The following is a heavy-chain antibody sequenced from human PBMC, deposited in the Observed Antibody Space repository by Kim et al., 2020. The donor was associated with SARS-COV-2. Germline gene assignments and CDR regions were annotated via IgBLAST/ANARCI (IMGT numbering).Heavy chain of an antibody. CDR2: INYSGSP. V-gene: IGHV4-34*01. Sequence: SETLSLTCAVYGGSFSGYYWSWIRQPPGTGLERIGEINYSGSPNYTPSLTSRVTISVDTSKNQLSLKLRSVTAADTAVYYCASSGTCLLLDAFGIWGQGTMVTVAS. D-gene: IGHD2-15*01. J-gene: IGHJ3*02. CDR3: ASSGTCLLLDAFGI. CDR1: GGSFSGYY.